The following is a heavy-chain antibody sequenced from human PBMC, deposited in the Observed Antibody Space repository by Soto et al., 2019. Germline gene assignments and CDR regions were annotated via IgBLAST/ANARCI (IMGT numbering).Heavy chain of an antibody. D-gene: IGHD3-16*01. V-gene: IGHV4-59*01. CDR2: IYYSGST. Sequence: SETLSLTCTVSGGSISSYYWSWIRQPPGKGLEWIGYIYYSGSTNYNPSLKSRVTISVDTSKNQFSLKLSSVTAADTAVYYCARDFKYLRHHWFDPWGQGTLVTVSS. CDR3: ARDFKYLRHHWFDP. CDR1: GGSISSYY. J-gene: IGHJ5*02.